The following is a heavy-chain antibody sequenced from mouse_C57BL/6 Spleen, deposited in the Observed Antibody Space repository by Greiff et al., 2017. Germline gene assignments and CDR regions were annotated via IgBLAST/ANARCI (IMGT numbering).Heavy chain of an antibody. Sequence: EVKVEESGGGLVKPGGSLKLSCAASGFTFSDYGMHWVRQAPEKGLEWVAYISSGSSTIYYADTVKGRFTISRDNAKNTLFLQMTSLRSEDTAMYYCARPGNYGSSYGAMDYWGQGTSVTVSS. V-gene: IGHV5-17*01. D-gene: IGHD1-1*01. CDR2: ISSGSSTI. CDR1: GFTFSDYG. J-gene: IGHJ4*01. CDR3: ARPGNYGSSYGAMDY.